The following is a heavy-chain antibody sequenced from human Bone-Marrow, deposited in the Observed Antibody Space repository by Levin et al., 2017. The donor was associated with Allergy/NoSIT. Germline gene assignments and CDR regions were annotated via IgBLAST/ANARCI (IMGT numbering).Heavy chain of an antibody. Sequence: GESLKISCEVSGFTSEIHAINWVRQAPGKGLEWVSGISGRDSTTYYADSVKGRFTISRDNSKTLVSLLMSSLRAEDTATYYCVRRADIASRFDWGQGTQVTVSS. D-gene: IGHD6-6*01. CDR3: VRRADIASRFD. CDR1: GFTSEIHA. CDR2: ISGRDSTT. V-gene: IGHV3-23*01. J-gene: IGHJ4*02.